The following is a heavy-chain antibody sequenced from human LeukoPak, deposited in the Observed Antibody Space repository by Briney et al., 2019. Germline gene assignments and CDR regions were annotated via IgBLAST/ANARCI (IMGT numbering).Heavy chain of an antibody. V-gene: IGHV4-4*07. CDR2: IYTSGTT. Sequence: SETLSLTCTVSGASISSYFWSWIRRPAGKGLEWIGRIYTSGTTNYNPSLKSRVTVSVDTSKTQSSLKLTSVTAADTAVYHCARGSGWYDYWSQGTLVTVSS. CDR3: ARGSGWYDY. CDR1: GASISSYF. D-gene: IGHD6-19*01. J-gene: IGHJ4*02.